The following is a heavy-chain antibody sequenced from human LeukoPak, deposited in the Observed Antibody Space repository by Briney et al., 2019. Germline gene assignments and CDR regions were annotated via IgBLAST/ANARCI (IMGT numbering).Heavy chain of an antibody. CDR3: AKGSTGYSSSWHNGY. Sequence: GGSLRLSCAGSGFTFSNSWMGWVRQAPGKGLEWVSAISGSGGSTYYADSVKGRFTISRDNSKNTLNLQMNSLRAEDTAVYYCAKGSTGYSSSWHNGYWGQGTLVTVSS. CDR1: GFTFSNSW. D-gene: IGHD6-13*01. V-gene: IGHV3-23*01. CDR2: ISGSGGST. J-gene: IGHJ4*02.